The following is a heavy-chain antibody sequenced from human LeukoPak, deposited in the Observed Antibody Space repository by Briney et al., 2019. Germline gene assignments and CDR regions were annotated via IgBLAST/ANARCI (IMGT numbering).Heavy chain of an antibody. V-gene: IGHV4-59*01. Sequence: SETLSLTCTVSGGSISSYFWTWVRQAPGKGLEWIGYIYYSGGTNYNPSLKSRVTISVDMSRNQISLNLSSVTPADTAVYYCAREVRDSSSSFDIWDQGTMVIVSS. D-gene: IGHD6-6*01. CDR1: GGSISSYF. J-gene: IGHJ3*02. CDR3: AREVRDSSSSFDI. CDR2: IYYSGGT.